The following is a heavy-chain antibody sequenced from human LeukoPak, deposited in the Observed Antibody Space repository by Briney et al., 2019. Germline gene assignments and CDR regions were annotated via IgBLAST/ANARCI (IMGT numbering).Heavy chain of an antibody. J-gene: IGHJ6*02. CDR3: ARGRGITAMVYYYYYGMDV. Sequence: SETLSLTCTVSGGSISMYYWSWIRQPPGKGLEWIGEINHSGSTNYNPSLKSRVTISVDTSKNQFSLKLSSVTAADTAVYYCARGRGITAMVYYYYYGMDVWGQGTTVTVSS. D-gene: IGHD5-18*01. CDR2: INHSGST. CDR1: GGSISMYY. V-gene: IGHV4-34*01.